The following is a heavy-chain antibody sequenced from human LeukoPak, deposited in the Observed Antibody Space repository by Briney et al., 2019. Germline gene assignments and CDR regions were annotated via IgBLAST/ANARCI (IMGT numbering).Heavy chain of an antibody. Sequence: SETLSLTCTVSGGSISSHYWSWIRQPPGKGLEWIGYIYYSGSTNYNPSLKSRVTISVDTSKNQFSLKLSSVTAADTAVYYCARAEPDTYYYGSSGYPFDYWGQGTLVTVSS. CDR3: ARAEPDTYYYGSSGYPFDY. CDR2: IYYSGST. V-gene: IGHV4-59*11. CDR1: GGSISSHY. D-gene: IGHD3-22*01. J-gene: IGHJ4*02.